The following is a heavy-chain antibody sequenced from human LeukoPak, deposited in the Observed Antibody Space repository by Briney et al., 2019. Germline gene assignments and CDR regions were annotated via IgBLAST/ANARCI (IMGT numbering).Heavy chain of an antibody. J-gene: IGHJ5*02. CDR1: GGTFSGYA. Sequence: ASVKVSCKASGGTFSGYAISWVRQAPGQGLEWMGGIIPIFGTANYAQKFQGRVTITADESTSTAYMELSSLRSEDTAVYYCARDVEDIVVVPAAIRPTYNWFDPWGQGTLVTVSS. CDR2: IIPIFGTA. CDR3: ARDVEDIVVVPAAIRPTYNWFDP. D-gene: IGHD2-2*01. V-gene: IGHV1-69*13.